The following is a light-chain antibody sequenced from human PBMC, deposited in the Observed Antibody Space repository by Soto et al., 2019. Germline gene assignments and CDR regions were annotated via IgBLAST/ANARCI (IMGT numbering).Light chain of an antibody. Sequence: EIVLTQSPGTLSLYPGERATLSCRASQSVRSSYLGWYQQKPGQAPRLLIYDASIRATGIPDRFSGSGSGTDFTLTISRLEPEDFAVYHWQQRSDWPPWTFGQGTKVDIK. V-gene: IGKV3D-20*02. CDR3: QQRSDWPPWT. CDR2: DAS. CDR1: QSVRSSY. J-gene: IGKJ1*01.